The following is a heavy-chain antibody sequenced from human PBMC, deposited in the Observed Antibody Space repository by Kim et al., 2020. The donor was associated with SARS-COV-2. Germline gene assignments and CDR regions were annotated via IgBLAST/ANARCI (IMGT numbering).Heavy chain of an antibody. D-gene: IGHD4-4*01. J-gene: IGHJ6*02. Sequence: SETLSLTCTVSGGSISSSSYYWGWIRQPPGKGREWIGSIYYSGSTYYNPSLKSRVTISVDTSKNQFSLKLSSVTAADTAVYYCARSGWTTPYYYYYYGMDVWGQGTTVTVSS. V-gene: IGHV4-39*01. CDR3: ARSGWTTPYYYYYYGMDV. CDR2: IYYSGST. CDR1: GGSISSSSYY.